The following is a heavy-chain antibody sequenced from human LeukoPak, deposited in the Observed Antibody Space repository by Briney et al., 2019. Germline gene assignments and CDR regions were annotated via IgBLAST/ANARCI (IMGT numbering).Heavy chain of an antibody. J-gene: IGHJ4*02. CDR2: IYYSGST. CDR3: ARDPLGRDYFDY. CDR1: GGSINTYY. Sequence: SETLSLTCTVSGGSINTYYWSWIRQPPGKGLEWIGYIYYSGSTNYNPSLKSRVTISVDTSKNQFSLKLSSVTAADTAVYYCARDPLGRDYFDYWGQGTLVTVSS. V-gene: IGHV4-59*01. D-gene: IGHD1-26*01.